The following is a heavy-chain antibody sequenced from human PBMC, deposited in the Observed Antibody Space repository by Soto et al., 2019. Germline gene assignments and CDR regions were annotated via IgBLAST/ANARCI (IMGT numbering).Heavy chain of an antibody. J-gene: IGHJ4*02. V-gene: IGHV3-30*18. CDR3: AKDSGSSWYDY. D-gene: IGHD6-13*01. CDR2: ISYDGSNK. Sequence: PGGSLRLSCAASGFTFSSYGMHWVRQAPGKGLEWVAVISYDGSNKYYADSVKGRFTISRDNSKNTLYLQMNSLRAEDTAVYYCAKDSGSSWYDYWGQGTLVTVSS. CDR1: GFTFSSYG.